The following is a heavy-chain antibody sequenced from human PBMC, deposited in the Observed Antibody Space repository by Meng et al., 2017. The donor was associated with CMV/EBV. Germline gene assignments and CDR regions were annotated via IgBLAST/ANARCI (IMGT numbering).Heavy chain of an antibody. V-gene: IGHV3-30-3*01. CDR1: GFSLNAYS. D-gene: IGHD3-22*01. J-gene: IGHJ4*01. CDR3: ARDSEGSDSSGRSPYYFDY. CDR2: ISYDGSNK. Sequence: LSLTGAASGFSLNAYSLHWVRQAPGKGLDWVAVISYDGSNKYYADSVKGRFTISRDNSKKKIYLQMHSLRTEDTAMYYCARDSEGSDSSGRSPYYFDYWGQGTLVTVSS.